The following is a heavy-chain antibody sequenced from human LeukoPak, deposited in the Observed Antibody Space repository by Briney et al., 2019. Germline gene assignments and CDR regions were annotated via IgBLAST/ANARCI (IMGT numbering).Heavy chain of an antibody. V-gene: IGHV3-53*01. CDR1: GFTFSSYA. CDR3: ARGAPGTIFGVASDY. Sequence: PGGSLRLSCAASGFTFSSYAMSWVRQAPGKGLEWVSVIYSGGSTYYADSVKGRFTISRDNSKNTLYLQMNSLRAEDTAVYYCARGAPGTIFGVASDYWGQGTLVTVSS. CDR2: IYSGGST. D-gene: IGHD3-3*01. J-gene: IGHJ4*02.